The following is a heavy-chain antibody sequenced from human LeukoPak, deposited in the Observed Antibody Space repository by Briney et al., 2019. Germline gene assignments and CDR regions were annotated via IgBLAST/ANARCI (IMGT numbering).Heavy chain of an antibody. J-gene: IGHJ3*01. CDR3: ARTSSSNWYNERGAFDV. CDR1: GGSISSYY. CDR2: VYYTGST. V-gene: IGHV4-59*01. Sequence: SSETLSLTCTVSGGSISSYYWSWVRQPPGKGLEWTGFVYYTGSTNYSPSLKSRVTISVDTSKNQFSLKLRSVTAADTAVYYCARTSSSNWYNERGAFDVWGQGTMVTVSS. D-gene: IGHD6-13*01.